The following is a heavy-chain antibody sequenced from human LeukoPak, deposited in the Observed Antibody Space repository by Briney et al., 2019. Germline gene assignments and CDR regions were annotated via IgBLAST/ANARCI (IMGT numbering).Heavy chain of an antibody. CDR1: GGSISSSSYY. Sequence: KPSETLSLTCTVSGGSISSSSYYWGWIRQPPGKGLEWIGSIYYSGSTYYNPSLKSRVTISVDTSKNQFSLKLSSVTAADTAVYYCARHPIKYSSGWYGDYWGQGTLVTVSS. D-gene: IGHD6-19*01. CDR2: IYYSGST. V-gene: IGHV4-39*01. CDR3: ARHPIKYSSGWYGDY. J-gene: IGHJ4*02.